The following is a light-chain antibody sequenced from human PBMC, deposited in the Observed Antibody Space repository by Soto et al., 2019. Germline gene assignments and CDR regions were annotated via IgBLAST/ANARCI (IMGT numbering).Light chain of an antibody. J-gene: IGKJ2*01. V-gene: IGKV3-11*01. CDR2: DAS. CDR3: QQRSIRPLMYT. CDR1: QSVSSN. Sequence: EIVLTQSPATLSLSPGERATLSCRASQSVSSNLAWYQHKPDQPPRLLIYDASTRATGIPARFSGSGSGTDFTLTISSLEPEDFAVYYCQQRSIRPLMYTFGQGTKLEIK.